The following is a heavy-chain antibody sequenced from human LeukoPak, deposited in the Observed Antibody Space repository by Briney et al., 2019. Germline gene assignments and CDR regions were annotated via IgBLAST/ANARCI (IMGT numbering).Heavy chain of an antibody. Sequence: PGGSLRLSCAASGFTFSSYAMSWVRQAPGKGLEWVSANSGSGDSTYYADSVKGRFTISRDNSKNTLYLQMNSLRAEDTAAYYCAKPCRSGLSPFDAFDIWGQGTMVTVSS. CDR1: GFTFSSYA. D-gene: IGHD6-19*01. CDR3: AKPCRSGLSPFDAFDI. CDR2: NSGSGDST. J-gene: IGHJ3*02. V-gene: IGHV3-23*01.